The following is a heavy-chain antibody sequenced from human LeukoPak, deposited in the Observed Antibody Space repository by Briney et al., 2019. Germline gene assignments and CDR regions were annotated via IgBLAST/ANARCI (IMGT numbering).Heavy chain of an antibody. CDR2: INHSGST. V-gene: IGHV4-34*01. Sequence: WETLSLTCAVYGGSFSDYYWNWIRQPPGKGLEWIGEINHSGSTNYNPSLKSRVTMSVDTFKNQFSLTLSSVTAADTAVYYCARVQDFETRGYYLGYWGHGTLVTVSS. CDR1: GGSFSDYY. CDR3: ARVQDFETRGYYLGY. D-gene: IGHD3-22*01. J-gene: IGHJ4*01.